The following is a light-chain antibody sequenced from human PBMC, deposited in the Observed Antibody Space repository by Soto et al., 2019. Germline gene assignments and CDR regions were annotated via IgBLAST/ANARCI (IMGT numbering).Light chain of an antibody. CDR2: DGS. Sequence: QSALTQPASVSGAPGQSITISCTGTSSDVGRYNLVYLYQQHPGKAPNLRFSDGSKPAPGVSNRFSGSKSGNTAYLTISGLPAADEADSYCCSYAGSSTYVVVGGGTKLTVL. CDR1: SSDVGRYNL. J-gene: IGLJ2*01. CDR3: CSYAGSSTYVV. V-gene: IGLV2-23*01.